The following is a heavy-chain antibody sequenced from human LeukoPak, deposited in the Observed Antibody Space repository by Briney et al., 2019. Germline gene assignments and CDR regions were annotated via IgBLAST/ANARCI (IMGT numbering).Heavy chain of an antibody. V-gene: IGHV1-2*02. Sequence: PGASVKVSCKASGYTFTDYYMHWVRQAPGQGFEWMGWINPNDGDTNHAQKFQGRVTMTRYTSIGTAHMEVSRLRSDDTAVYYCARANFLYCSSSTCLFDYWGQGTLVTVSS. CDR2: INPNDGDT. J-gene: IGHJ4*02. CDR3: ARANFLYCSSSTCLFDY. CDR1: GYTFTDYY. D-gene: IGHD2-2*01.